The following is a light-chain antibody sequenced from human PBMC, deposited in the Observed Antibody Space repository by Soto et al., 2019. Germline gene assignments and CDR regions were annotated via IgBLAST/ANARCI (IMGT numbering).Light chain of an antibody. CDR3: TSYVGNDIWV. V-gene: IGLV2-8*01. CDR1: SSDVGAYNY. J-gene: IGLJ3*02. CDR2: EVT. Sequence: QSALTQPPSASGSPGQSVTISCTGTSSDVGAYNYVSWYQQYPGKAPKLMIYEVTKRPSGVPDLFSGSKSGNTASLTVSGLQAEDEADYYCTSYVGNDIWVFGGGTKLTVL.